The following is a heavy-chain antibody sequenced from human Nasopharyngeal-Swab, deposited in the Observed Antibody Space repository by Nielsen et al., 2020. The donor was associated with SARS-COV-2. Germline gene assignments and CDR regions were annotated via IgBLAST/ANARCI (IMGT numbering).Heavy chain of an antibody. J-gene: IGHJ4*02. Sequence: GESLKISCAASGFTFSGYAMYWVRQAPGKGLEYVSLISSDGRSTYYANSMKGKFTVSRDNSKNTLYLQMGSLRAEDMAVYYCARERCGGDCYSDYWAQGTLATVSS. D-gene: IGHD2-21*01. CDR3: ARERCGGDCYSDY. V-gene: IGHV3-64*01. CDR2: ISSDGRST. CDR1: GFTFSGYA.